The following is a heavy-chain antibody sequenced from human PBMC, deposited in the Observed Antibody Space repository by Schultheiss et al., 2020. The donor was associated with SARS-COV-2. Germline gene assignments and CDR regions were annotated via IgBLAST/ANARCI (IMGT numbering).Heavy chain of an antibody. V-gene: IGHV3-30-3*01. CDR1: GFTFSNAW. CDR2: ISYDGSNK. D-gene: IGHD6-6*01. J-gene: IGHJ4*02. Sequence: GGSLRLSCAASGFTFSNAWMSWVRQAPGKGLEWVAVISYDGSNKYYADSVKGRFTISRDNSKNTLYLQMNSLRAEDTAVYYCARPPQGGKIAARPMFDYWGQGTLVTVSS. CDR3: ARPPQGGKIAARPMFDY.